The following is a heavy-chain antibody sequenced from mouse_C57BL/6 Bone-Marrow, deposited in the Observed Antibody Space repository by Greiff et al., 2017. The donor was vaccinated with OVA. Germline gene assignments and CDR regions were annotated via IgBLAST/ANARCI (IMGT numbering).Heavy chain of an antibody. Sequence: EVQLQESGPGLVKPSQSLSLTCSVTGYSITSGYYWHWIRQFPGNKLEWMGYISYDGSNNYNPSLKNRISITRDTSKNQFFLKLNSVTTEDTATYYCARDSIYYYGSSYHFDYWGQGTTLTVSS. D-gene: IGHD1-1*01. CDR2: ISYDGSN. CDR3: ARDSIYYYGSSYHFDY. CDR1: GYSITSGYY. J-gene: IGHJ2*01. V-gene: IGHV3-6*01.